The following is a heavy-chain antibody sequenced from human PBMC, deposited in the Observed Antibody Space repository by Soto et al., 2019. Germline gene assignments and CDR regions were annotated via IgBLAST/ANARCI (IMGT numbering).Heavy chain of an antibody. V-gene: IGHV3-23*01. CDR2: ISGSGGST. D-gene: IGHD3-9*01. CDR1: GFTFSSYA. J-gene: IGHJ6*03. Sequence: GGSLRLSCAASGFTFSSYAMSWVRQAPGKGLEWVSAISGSGGSTYYADSVKGRFTISRDNSKNPLYLQMNSLRAEDTAVYYCAKDGNWLLADYYYYMDVWGKGTTVTVSS. CDR3: AKDGNWLLADYYYYMDV.